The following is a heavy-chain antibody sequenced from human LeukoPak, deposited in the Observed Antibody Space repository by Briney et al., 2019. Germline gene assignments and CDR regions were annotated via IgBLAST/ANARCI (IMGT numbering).Heavy chain of an antibody. CDR1: GYTFTAYY. Sequence: WASVTVSFTASGYTFTAYYMHWVRQAPGQGLEWMGWINANIGGADYAQKFQGRVTMTRDTSISTAYIELSSLRSDDTAVYYCARSDSTGWLDYWGQGTLVTVSS. D-gene: IGHD6-19*01. CDR2: INANIGGA. J-gene: IGHJ4*02. CDR3: ARSDSTGWLDY. V-gene: IGHV1-2*02.